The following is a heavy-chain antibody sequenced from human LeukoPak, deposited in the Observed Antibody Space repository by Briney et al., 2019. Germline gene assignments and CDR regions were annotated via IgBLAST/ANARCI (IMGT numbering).Heavy chain of an antibody. CDR2: IYHSGST. CDR1: GGSISSGDYY. D-gene: IGHD3-16*02. CDR3: ARGRNPYYVWGTYRAYSDY. V-gene: IGHV4-30-4*01. Sequence: SETLSLTCTVSGGSISSGDYYWSWIRQPPGMGLEWIGYIYHSGSTYYNPSLTSRVTISVDTSTNQFSLKLTSVTAADTAMYFCARGRNPYYVWGTYRAYSDYWGQGTLVTVSS. J-gene: IGHJ4*02.